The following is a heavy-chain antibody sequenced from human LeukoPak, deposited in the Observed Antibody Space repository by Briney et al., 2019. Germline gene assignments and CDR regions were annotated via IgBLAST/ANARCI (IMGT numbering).Heavy chain of an antibody. Sequence: GGSLRLSCAASGFTFSTFAMIWVRQPPGKGLEWVSSISTSGSYIYYADSVKGRFTVSRDNAKNSLYLQINSLRPEDTAVYYCARDRRGYYDSSGYYAFDYWGQGTLVTVSS. CDR1: GFTFSTFA. CDR3: ARDRRGYYDSSGYYAFDY. D-gene: IGHD3-22*01. V-gene: IGHV3-21*01. CDR2: ISTSGSYI. J-gene: IGHJ4*02.